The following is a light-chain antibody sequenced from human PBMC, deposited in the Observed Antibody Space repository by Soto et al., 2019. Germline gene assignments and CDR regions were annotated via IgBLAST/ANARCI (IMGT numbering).Light chain of an antibody. J-gene: IGKJ1*01. CDR2: WAS. CDR1: QSVLYSSNDKNY. CDR3: QQYYNTPWT. Sequence: DIVMTESPDSLAVSLGERATINCKSSQSVLYSSNDKNYLAWYQQKPGQPPKLLIYWASTRESGVPDRFTGSGSGTDFPLTTSSMQAEDVAVYYCQQYYNTPWTFGQGTRVEIK. V-gene: IGKV4-1*01.